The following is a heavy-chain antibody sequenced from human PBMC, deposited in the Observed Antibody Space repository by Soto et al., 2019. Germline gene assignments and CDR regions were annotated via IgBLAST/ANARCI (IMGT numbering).Heavy chain of an antibody. CDR2: INQDGSEK. CDR1: GFTFSNYW. J-gene: IGHJ4*02. CDR3: STSLNY. Sequence: GGSLTLSCAASGFTFSNYWMDWVRQAPGKGLEWVANINQDGSEKHYVDSVKGRFTISRDNAKNSLYLQMSSLTAEDSALYYCSTSLNYWGQGTLVTVSS. V-gene: IGHV3-7*01.